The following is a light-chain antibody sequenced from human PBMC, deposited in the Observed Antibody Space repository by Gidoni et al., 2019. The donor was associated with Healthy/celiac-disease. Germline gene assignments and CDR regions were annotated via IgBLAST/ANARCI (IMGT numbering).Light chain of an antibody. CDR2: DAS. V-gene: IGKV3-11*01. Sequence: EIVLTQSPATLSLSPGERATLSCRASQSVSSYLAWYQQKPGQAPRLLIYDASNRATGIPARFSGSGSGTDFTLTISSLEPEDFAVYYCQQRSNRFTFXPXTKVDIK. J-gene: IGKJ3*01. CDR1: QSVSSY. CDR3: QQRSNRFT.